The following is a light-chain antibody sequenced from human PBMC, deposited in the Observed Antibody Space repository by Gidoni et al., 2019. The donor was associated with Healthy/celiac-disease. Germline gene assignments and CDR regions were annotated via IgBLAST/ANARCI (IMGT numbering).Light chain of an antibody. CDR1: QSVSSN. CDR2: GAS. Sequence: IVMTHSPATLSVSPGERATLSCRASQSVSSNLAWYQQKPGQAPRLLIYGASTRATGIPARFSGSGSGTEFTLTISSLQSEDVAVYYCQKYNNWPPCTFGPGTKVDIK. J-gene: IGKJ3*01. V-gene: IGKV3-15*01. CDR3: QKYNNWPPCT.